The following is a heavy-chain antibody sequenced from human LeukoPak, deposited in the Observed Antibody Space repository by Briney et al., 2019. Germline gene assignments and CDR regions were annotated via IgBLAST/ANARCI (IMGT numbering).Heavy chain of an antibody. CDR2: IYYSGST. J-gene: IGHJ5*02. V-gene: IGHV4-39*01. D-gene: IGHD2-2*01. Sequence: SETLSLTCTVSGGSISSSSYYWGWIRQPPGKGLEWIGSIYYSGSTYYNPSLKSRVTISVDTSKNQFSLKLSSVTAADTAVYYCASNIVVVPAAEYNWFDPWGQGTLVTVSS. CDR3: ASNIVVVPAAEYNWFDP. CDR1: GGSISSSSYY.